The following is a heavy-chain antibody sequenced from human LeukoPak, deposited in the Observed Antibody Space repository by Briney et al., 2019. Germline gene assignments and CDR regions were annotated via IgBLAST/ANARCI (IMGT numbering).Heavy chain of an antibody. V-gene: IGHV3-30-3*01. CDR3: ARAKDIVVVPADY. CDR2: ISYDGSNK. J-gene: IGHJ4*02. D-gene: IGHD2-2*01. Sequence: GGSLRLSCAASGFTFSSYAMHWVRQAPGKGLEWVAVISYDGSNKYYADSVKGRFTISRDNSKNTPYLQMNSLRAEDTAVYYCARAKDIVVVPADYWGQGTLVTVSS. CDR1: GFTFSSYA.